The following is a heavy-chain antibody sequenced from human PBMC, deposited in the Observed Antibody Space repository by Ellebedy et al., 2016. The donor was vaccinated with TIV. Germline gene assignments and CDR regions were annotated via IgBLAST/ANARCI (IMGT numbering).Heavy chain of an antibody. CDR3: ARDGGYDGPLPSPSPPSYFDY. D-gene: IGHD3-22*01. CDR1: GFTFSSYS. Sequence: GESLKISXAASGFTFSSYSMNWVRQAPGKGLEWVSYISSSSSTIYYADSVKGRFTISRDNAKNSLYLQMNSLRAEDTAVYYCARDGGYDGPLPSPSPPSYFDYWGQGTLVTVSS. CDR2: ISSSSSTI. J-gene: IGHJ4*02. V-gene: IGHV3-48*04.